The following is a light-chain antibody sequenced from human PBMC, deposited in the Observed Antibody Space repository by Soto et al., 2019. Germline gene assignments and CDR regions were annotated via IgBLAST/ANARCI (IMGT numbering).Light chain of an antibody. Sequence: EIVLTQSPGTLSLSPGERATLSCRASQSVRSSYLAWYQQKPGQAPRLLIYGASSSATGIPDRFSGSGSGTDFPLTISRLEPEDSAVYYCEQYGSSPRTFGQGTKVDIK. CDR3: EQYGSSPRT. CDR1: QSVRSSY. CDR2: GAS. J-gene: IGKJ1*01. V-gene: IGKV3-20*01.